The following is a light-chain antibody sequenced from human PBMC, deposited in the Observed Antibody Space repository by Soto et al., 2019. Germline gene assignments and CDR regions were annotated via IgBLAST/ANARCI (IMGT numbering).Light chain of an antibody. CDR1: QSVGGY. CDR2: DAS. V-gene: IGKV3-11*01. CDR3: QQRSNWPIT. Sequence: EIVVTHSPATLSLSPGERATLSCRASQSVGGYLAWYQQRPGQAPRVLIYDASNMATGIPARFSGSGSATDFTLTISSLQAEDFAVYYCQQRSNWPITFGQGTRLEIK. J-gene: IGKJ5*01.